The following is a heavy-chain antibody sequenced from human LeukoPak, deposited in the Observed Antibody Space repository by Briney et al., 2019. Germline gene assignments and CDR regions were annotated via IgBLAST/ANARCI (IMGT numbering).Heavy chain of an antibody. J-gene: IGHJ4*02. CDR3: ARLGDSGWSMIDY. Sequence: KPSETLSLTCTVSGGSINIYYWSWIRQPPGKGLEWIGYIYDSGSTNYNPSLKSRVTISVDTSKNQFSLKLSSVTAADTAVYYCARLGDSGWSMIDYWGQGTLVTVSS. V-gene: IGHV4-59*01. CDR2: IYDSGST. CDR1: GGSINIYY. D-gene: IGHD6-19*01.